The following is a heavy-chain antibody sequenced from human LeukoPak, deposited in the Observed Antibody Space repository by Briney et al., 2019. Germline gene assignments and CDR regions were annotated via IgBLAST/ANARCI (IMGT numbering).Heavy chain of an antibody. J-gene: IGHJ6*03. CDR3: ARDWSKFTGSGSLGPYMDV. CDR1: GYTFTSYG. V-gene: IGHV1-18*01. CDR2: ISAYNGNT. Sequence: EASVKVSCKASGYTFTSYGISWVRQAPGQGLEWMGWISAYNGNTNYAQKLQGRVTMTTDTSTSTAYMELRSPRSDDTAVYYCARDWSKFTGSGSLGPYMDVWGKGTTVTVSS. D-gene: IGHD3-10*01.